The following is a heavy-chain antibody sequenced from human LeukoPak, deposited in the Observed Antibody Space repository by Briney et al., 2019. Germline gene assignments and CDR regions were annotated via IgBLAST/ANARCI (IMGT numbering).Heavy chain of an antibody. D-gene: IGHD1-26*01. J-gene: IGHJ4*02. CDR1: GFTFDDYA. V-gene: IGHV3-9*01. CDR2: ISWNSGSI. CDR3: AKDRSKYSGSYYGSTY. Sequence: GRSLRLSCAASGFTFDDYAMHWVRQAPGKGLEWVSGISWNSGSIGYADSVKGRFTISRDNAKNSLYLQMNSLRAEDTALYYCAKDRSKYSGSYYGSTYWGQGTLVTVSS.